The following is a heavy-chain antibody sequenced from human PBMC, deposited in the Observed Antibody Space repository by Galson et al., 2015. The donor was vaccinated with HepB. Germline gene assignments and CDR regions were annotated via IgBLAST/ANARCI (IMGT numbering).Heavy chain of an antibody. CDR2: ISAYNGNT. Sequence: SVKVSCKASGYTFTSYGISWVRQAPGQGLEWMGWISAYNGNTNYAQKLQGRVTMTTDTSTSTAYMELRSLRSDDTAVYYCARAASVVTYNWFDPWGQGTLVTVSS. J-gene: IGHJ5*02. CDR1: GYTFTSYG. V-gene: IGHV1-18*01. CDR3: ARAASVVTYNWFDP. D-gene: IGHD4-23*01.